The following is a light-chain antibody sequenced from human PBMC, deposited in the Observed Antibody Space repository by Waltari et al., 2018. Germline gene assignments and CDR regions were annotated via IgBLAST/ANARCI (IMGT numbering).Light chain of an antibody. CDR2: GVT. Sequence: QSALTQPASVSGSPGQSLTISCTGTSRDVGAYNYVSWYQQHPGRAPRLMIYGVTIRPSGVSIRFSGSKSGNTASLTISGLQPEDEAYYYCSSYTTSDTLVFAGGTKLTVL. CDR1: SRDVGAYNY. J-gene: IGLJ2*01. V-gene: IGLV2-14*03. CDR3: SSYTTSDTLV.